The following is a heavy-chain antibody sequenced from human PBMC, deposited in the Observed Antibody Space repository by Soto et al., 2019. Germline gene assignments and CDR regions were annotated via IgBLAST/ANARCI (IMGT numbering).Heavy chain of an antibody. V-gene: IGHV4-34*01. CDR3: ARGRPSSLTTVRGYYYYYYMDV. CDR2: INHSGST. J-gene: IGHJ6*03. CDR1: GGSFSGYY. D-gene: IGHD4-4*01. Sequence: QVQLQQWGAGLLKPSETLSLTCAVYGGSFSGYYWSWIRQPPGKGLEWIGEINHSGSTNYNPSLKSRVTISGDTSKNQFSLKLSSVTAADTAVYYCARGRPSSLTTVRGYYYYYYMDVWGKGTTVTVSS.